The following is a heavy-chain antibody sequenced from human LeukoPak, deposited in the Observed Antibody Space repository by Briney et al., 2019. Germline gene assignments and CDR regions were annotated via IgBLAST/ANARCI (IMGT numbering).Heavy chain of an antibody. V-gene: IGHV1-18*01. Sequence: ASVKVSCKASGYTFTSYGISWVRQAPGQGLEWMGWISAYNGNTNYAQKLQGSVTMTTDTSTSTAYMELRSLRSDDTAVYYCARDFPTMVRGANHYYYYYGMDVWGQGTTVTVSS. D-gene: IGHD3-10*01. CDR2: ISAYNGNT. CDR1: GYTFTSYG. J-gene: IGHJ6*02. CDR3: ARDFPTMVRGANHYYYYYGMDV.